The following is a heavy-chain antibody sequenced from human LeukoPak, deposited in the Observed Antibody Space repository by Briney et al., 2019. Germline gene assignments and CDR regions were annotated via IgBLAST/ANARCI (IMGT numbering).Heavy chain of an antibody. CDR1: GGSISSYY. Sequence: SSETLSLTCTVSGGSISSYYWSWIRQPPGKGLEWIGYIYYSGSTNYNPSHKSRVTISVDTSKNQFSLKLSSVTAADTAVYYCARVGHSSGWFSPLDSWGQGTLVTVSS. J-gene: IGHJ5*01. D-gene: IGHD6-19*01. CDR2: IYYSGST. V-gene: IGHV4-59*01. CDR3: ARVGHSSGWFSPLDS.